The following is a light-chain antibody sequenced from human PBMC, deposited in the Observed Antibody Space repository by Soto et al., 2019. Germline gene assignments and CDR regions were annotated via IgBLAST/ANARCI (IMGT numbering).Light chain of an antibody. CDR1: SRDVGGYNY. V-gene: IGLV2-14*01. CDR2: EVS. CDR3: SSYTSISTWV. J-gene: IGLJ3*02. Sequence: QSALTQPASVSGSPGQSITISCTGTSRDVGGYNYVSWYQQHSGKAPKLIIYEVSNRPSGVSNRFSGSKSGNTASLTISGLQAEDEADYYCSSYTSISTWVFGGGTKLTVL.